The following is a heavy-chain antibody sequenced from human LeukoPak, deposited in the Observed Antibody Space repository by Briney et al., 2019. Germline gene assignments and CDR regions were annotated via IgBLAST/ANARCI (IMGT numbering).Heavy chain of an antibody. J-gene: IGHJ4*02. D-gene: IGHD6-19*01. CDR3: ARDKDLGAVAGTYY. V-gene: IGHV1-18*04. Sequence: ASVKVSCKASGYTFTSYGFSWVRQAPGQGLEWMGWISAYNGHTNYAQKFQGRVTMTTDTSTSTGYMELRSLRSDGTAVYYCARDKDLGAVAGTYYWGQGTLVTVSS. CDR2: ISAYNGHT. CDR1: GYTFTSYG.